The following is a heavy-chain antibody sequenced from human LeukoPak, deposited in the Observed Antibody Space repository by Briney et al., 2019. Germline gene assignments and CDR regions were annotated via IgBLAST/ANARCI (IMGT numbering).Heavy chain of an antibody. J-gene: IGHJ4*02. Sequence: PGGSLRLSCAASGFTFSSYTMSWVRQAPGKGLEWVSTISGSGGHTYKADFVKGRCTISRDNSKNTLYLQMSSLRGEDTSVYCCVKERTVAGLWDYFDYWGQGTLVTVS. CDR3: VKERTVAGLWDYFDY. CDR2: ISGSGGHT. CDR1: GFTFSSYT. D-gene: IGHD6-19*01. V-gene: IGHV3-23*01.